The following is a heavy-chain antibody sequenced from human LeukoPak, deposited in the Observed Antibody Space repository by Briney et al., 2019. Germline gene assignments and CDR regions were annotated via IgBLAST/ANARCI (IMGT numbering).Heavy chain of an antibody. CDR1: GYTFTGYY. CDR3: ARGPRLRYFDWLLNLDY. D-gene: IGHD3-9*01. V-gene: IGHV1-2*06. J-gene: IGHJ4*02. Sequence: ASVKVSCKASGYTFTGYYMHWVRQAPGQGLEWMGRINPNSGGTNYAQKFQGRVTMTRDTSISTAYMELSRLRSDDTAVYYCARGPRLRYFDWLLNLDYWGRGTLVTVSS. CDR2: INPNSGGT.